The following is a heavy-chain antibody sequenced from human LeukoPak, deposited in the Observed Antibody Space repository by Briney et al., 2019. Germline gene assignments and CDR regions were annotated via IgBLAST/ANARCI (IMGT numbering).Heavy chain of an antibody. CDR1: GGTFSSYA. Sequence: SVKVSCKASGGTFSSYAISWVRQAPGQGLEWMGRIIPILGTANYAQKFQGRVTITTDESTSTAYMELSSLRSEDTAVYYCASQIRDYGDYIGYWGQGTLVTVSS. D-gene: IGHD4-17*01. CDR3: ASQIRDYGDYIGY. J-gene: IGHJ4*02. V-gene: IGHV1-69*05. CDR2: IIPILGTA.